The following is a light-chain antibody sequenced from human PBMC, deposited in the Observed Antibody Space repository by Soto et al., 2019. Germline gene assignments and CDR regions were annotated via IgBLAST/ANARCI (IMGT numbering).Light chain of an antibody. CDR2: GAS. V-gene: IGKV3-20*01. CDR3: QQYGTPRSVT. Sequence: IVMNKSAASLSVSPRETATVSCRASQSISSSLLAWSQQKPGQPPRLIIYGASGRADGIPHRFSGSGFGTDFTLTISKVEPEDFAVYYCQQYGTPRSVTFGQGTRLEIK. CDR1: QSISSSL. J-gene: IGKJ5*01.